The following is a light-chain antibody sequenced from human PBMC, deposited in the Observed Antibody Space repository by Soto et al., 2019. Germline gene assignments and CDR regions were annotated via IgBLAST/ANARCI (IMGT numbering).Light chain of an antibody. V-gene: IGKV1-5*01. CDR3: QQYDSSSWA. J-gene: IGKJ1*01. Sequence: DIQMTQSPSTLSSSVGDSATITCRASHSVSTWLAWYQHKPGQAPNLLIYDASSWQGGVPARFSGSGSGTDFTLTISSLQPEDFAAYYCQQYDSSSWAFGQGTKVEIK. CDR1: HSVSTW. CDR2: DAS.